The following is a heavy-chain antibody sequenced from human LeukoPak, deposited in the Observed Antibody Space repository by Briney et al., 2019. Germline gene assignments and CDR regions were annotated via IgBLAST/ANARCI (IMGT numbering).Heavy chain of an antibody. J-gene: IGHJ4*02. Sequence: GGSLRLSCAASGLTYTDFWMHWIRQAPGKGLEWVSLIKNVGSVTRYADSVKGRFIISRDYAKNTLDLQMNSLKVDATAVYYCATGHSYGYDYWGQGILVTVSS. V-gene: IGHV3-74*01. CDR2: IKNVGSVT. CDR3: ATGHSYGYDY. D-gene: IGHD5-18*01. CDR1: GLTYTDFW.